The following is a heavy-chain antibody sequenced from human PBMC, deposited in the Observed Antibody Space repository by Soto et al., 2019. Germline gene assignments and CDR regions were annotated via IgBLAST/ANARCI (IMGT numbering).Heavy chain of an antibody. J-gene: IGHJ6*02. V-gene: IGHV4-59*01. CDR1: GGSISSYY. Sequence: SVTLSLTCTVSGGSISSYYWSWIRQPPGKGLEWIGYIYYSGSTNYNPSLKSRVTISVDTSKNQFSLKLSSVTAADTAVYYCARDRGYSYGFYYGMDVWGQGTTVTVSS. CDR2: IYYSGST. CDR3: ARDRGYSYGFYYGMDV. D-gene: IGHD5-18*01.